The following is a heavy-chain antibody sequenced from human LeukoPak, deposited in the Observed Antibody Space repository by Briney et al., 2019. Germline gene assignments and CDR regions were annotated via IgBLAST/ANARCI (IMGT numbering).Heavy chain of an antibody. D-gene: IGHD3-22*01. CDR1: GYTFTSYY. Sequence: GASVKVSCTASGYTFTSYYMHWVRQAPGQGLEWMGIINPSGGSTSYAQKFQGRVTMTRDTSTSTVYMELSSLRSEDMAVYYCARDHDYYDSSGHYDYWGQGTLVTVSS. CDR2: INPSGGST. V-gene: IGHV1-46*01. CDR3: ARDHDYYDSSGHYDY. J-gene: IGHJ4*02.